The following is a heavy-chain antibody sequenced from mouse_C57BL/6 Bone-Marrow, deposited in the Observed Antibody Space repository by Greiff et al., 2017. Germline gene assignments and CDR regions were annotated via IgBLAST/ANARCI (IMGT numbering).Heavy chain of an antibody. CDR1: GYTFTSYG. CDR2: IYPRSGNT. CDR3: ARYMDGDYGYAMDY. D-gene: IGHD2-13*01. J-gene: IGHJ4*01. V-gene: IGHV1-81*01. Sequence: VQVVESGAELARPGASVKLSCKASGYTFTSYGISWVKQRTGQGLEWIGEIYPRSGNTYYNEKFKGKATLTADKPSSTAYMELRSLTSEDSAVYYCARYMDGDYGYAMDYWGQGTSVAVSS.